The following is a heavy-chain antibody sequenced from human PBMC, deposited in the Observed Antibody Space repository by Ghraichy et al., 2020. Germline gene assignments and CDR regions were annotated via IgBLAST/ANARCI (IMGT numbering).Heavy chain of an antibody. J-gene: IGHJ4*02. D-gene: IGHD3-16*01. CDR2: IFSSGNT. CDR1: GGSISSTSYY. V-gene: IGHV4-39*01. Sequence: SETLSLTCTVSGGSISSTSYYWGWIRQSPGGGLEWIGSIFSSGNTHYNPSLKSRVSMSVDTSKNGFSLKLSPGTAAYTAVYYCTRHGGDLILLVSVWGQGTLVTVSS. CDR3: TRHGGDLILLVSV.